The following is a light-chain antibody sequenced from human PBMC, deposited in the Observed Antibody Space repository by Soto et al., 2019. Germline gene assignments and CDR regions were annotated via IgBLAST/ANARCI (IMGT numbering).Light chain of an antibody. J-gene: IGLJ2*01. Sequence: QSALTQPASVSGSPGQSITISCTGISSDVGGYKYVSWYQQHPGKAPKLMIYDVSNRPSGVSNRFSGSKSGNTASLTISGRQAEDEADYYCSSYTTSSTLFGGGTKLTVL. CDR1: SSDVGGYKY. CDR3: SSYTTSSTL. CDR2: DVS. V-gene: IGLV2-14*01.